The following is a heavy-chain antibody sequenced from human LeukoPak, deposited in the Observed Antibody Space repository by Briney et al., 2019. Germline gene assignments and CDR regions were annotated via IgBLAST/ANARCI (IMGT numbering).Heavy chain of an antibody. Sequence: SQTLSLTCTVSGGSVSGGDCYWSWIRQPPGKGLEWIGYIYYSGSTYYNPSLKSRLTISVDTSKNQFSLKLSSVTAADAAVYFCARTNYGSGSYYSFWGQGTLVTVSS. V-gene: IGHV4-30-4*01. D-gene: IGHD3-10*01. J-gene: IGHJ4*02. CDR3: ARTNYGSGSYYSF. CDR2: IYYSGST. CDR1: GGSVSGGDCY.